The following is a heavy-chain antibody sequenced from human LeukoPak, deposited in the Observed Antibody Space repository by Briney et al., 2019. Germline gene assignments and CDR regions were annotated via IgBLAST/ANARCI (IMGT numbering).Heavy chain of an antibody. CDR3: AKDRYGSGSYYNGHDAFDI. CDR1: GFTFSSYA. CDR2: ISGSGGST. D-gene: IGHD3-10*01. Sequence: PGGSLRLSCAASGFTFSSYAMSWVRQAPGKGLEWVSAISGSGGSTYYADSVKGRFTISRDNSKNTLYLQMNSLRAEDTAVYYCAKDRYGSGSYYNGHDAFDIWGQGTMVTVSS. V-gene: IGHV3-23*01. J-gene: IGHJ3*02.